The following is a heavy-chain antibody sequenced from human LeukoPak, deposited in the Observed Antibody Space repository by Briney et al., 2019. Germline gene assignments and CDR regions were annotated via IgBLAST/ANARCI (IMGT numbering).Heavy chain of an antibody. CDR1: GGSISSYY. D-gene: IGHD6-6*01. CDR3: ARVSIYSSSGYYYGMDV. V-gene: IGHV4-59*06. J-gene: IGHJ6*02. CDR2: IYYSGST. Sequence: KPSETLSLTCTVSGGSISSYYWSWIRQHPGKGLEWIGYIYYSGSTYYNPPLKSRVTISVDTSKNQFSLKLSSVTAADTAVYYCARVSIYSSSGYYYGMDVWGQGTTVTVSS.